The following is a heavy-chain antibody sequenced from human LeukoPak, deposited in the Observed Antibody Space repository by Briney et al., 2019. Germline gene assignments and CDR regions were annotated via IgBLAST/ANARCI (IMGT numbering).Heavy chain of an antibody. D-gene: IGHD2-21*02. CDR1: GYTFTSYG. J-gene: IGHJ5*02. V-gene: IGHV1-18*01. CDR2: ISAYNGNT. CDR3: ARSDGPTLAYCCGDCEHWVWFDP. Sequence: ASVKVSCKASGYTFTSYGISWVRQAPRQGLEWMGWISAYNGNTNYAQKLQGRVTMTTDTSTSTAYMELRSLRSDDTAVYYCARSDGPTLAYCCGDCEHWVWFDPWGQGTLVTVSS.